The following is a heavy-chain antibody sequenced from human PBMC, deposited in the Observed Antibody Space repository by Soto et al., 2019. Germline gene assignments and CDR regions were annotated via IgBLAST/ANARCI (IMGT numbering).Heavy chain of an antibody. Sequence: QVQLQESGPGLVKPSETLSLTCTVSGGSISSYYWSWIRQPPGKGLEWIGYIYYSGSTNYNPSLKRRVTISVDTSKNQFSLKLSSVTAADTAVYYCAGWLYYDILTGYYPRRAFDIWGQGTMVTVSS. D-gene: IGHD3-9*01. CDR1: GGSISSYY. J-gene: IGHJ3*02. CDR2: IYYSGST. CDR3: AGWLYYDILTGYYPRRAFDI. V-gene: IGHV4-59*08.